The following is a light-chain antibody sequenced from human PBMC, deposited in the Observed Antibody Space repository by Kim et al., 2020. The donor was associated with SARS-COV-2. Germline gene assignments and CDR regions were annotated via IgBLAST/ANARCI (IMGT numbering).Light chain of an antibody. CDR3: QAWDSSTVV. J-gene: IGLJ2*01. Sequence: SVSPGQTASITCSGDKLGDKYACWYQQKPRQSPVLVSYQDSKRPSGIPERFSGSNSGNTATLTISGTQAMDEADYYCQAWDSSTVVFGGGTQLTVL. CDR1: KLGDKY. CDR2: QDS. V-gene: IGLV3-1*01.